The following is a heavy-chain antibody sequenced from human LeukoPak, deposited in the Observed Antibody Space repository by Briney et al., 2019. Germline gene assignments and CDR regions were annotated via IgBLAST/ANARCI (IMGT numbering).Heavy chain of an antibody. CDR3: ARHLGAHPVVVVTARNWFDP. CDR1: GYSISSGYY. CDR2: IYHSGST. V-gene: IGHV4-38-2*02. J-gene: IGHJ5*02. Sequence: PSETLSLTCTVSGYSISSGYYWGWIRQPPGKGLEWSGSIYHSGSTYYNPSLKSRVTISVDTSKNQFSLKLSSVTAADTAVYYCARHLGAHPVVVVTARNWFDPWGQGTLVTVSS. D-gene: IGHD2-21*02.